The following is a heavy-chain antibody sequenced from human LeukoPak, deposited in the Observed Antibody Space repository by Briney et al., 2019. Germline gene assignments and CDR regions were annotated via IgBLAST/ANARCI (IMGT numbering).Heavy chain of an antibody. D-gene: IGHD3-22*01. J-gene: IGHJ3*02. Sequence: PSQTLSLTCTVSGGSISSGDYYWSWIRQPPGKGLEWIGYIYYSGSTYYNPSLKSRVTISADTSKNQFSLKLSSVTAADTAVYYCASVDYYYDSSGLREDAFDIWGQGTMVTVSS. CDR1: GGSISSGDYY. CDR3: ASVDYYYDSSGLREDAFDI. CDR2: IYYSGST. V-gene: IGHV4-30-4*01.